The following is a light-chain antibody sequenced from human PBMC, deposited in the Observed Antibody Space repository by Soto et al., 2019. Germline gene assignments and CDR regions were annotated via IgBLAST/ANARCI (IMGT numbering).Light chain of an antibody. CDR1: SSDIGAYDY. CDR3: SSYTSDSSYV. Sequence: QSALTQPASLSGSPGQSITISCTGTSSDIGAYDYVSWYQQHPGKAPQLMIYAVSNRPSGVSNRFSASKSGNTASLFISGLQAEDEADYYCSSYTSDSSYVFGSGTKVTVL. CDR2: AVS. J-gene: IGLJ1*01. V-gene: IGLV2-14*01.